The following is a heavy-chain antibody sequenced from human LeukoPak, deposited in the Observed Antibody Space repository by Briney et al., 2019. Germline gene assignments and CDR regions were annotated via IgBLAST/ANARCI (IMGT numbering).Heavy chain of an antibody. CDR2: ISTDGSST. J-gene: IGHJ4*02. CDR1: GFTFSSYW. Sequence: PGGSLRLSCAASGFTFSSYWMNWVRHGPGKGLVWVSRISTDGSSTSYADSVKGRFTISRDNAKSTLYLQVNSLRAEDTAVYYCAREMSVVTTEFDYWGQGTLVTVFS. CDR3: AREMSVVTTEFDY. V-gene: IGHV3-74*01. D-gene: IGHD2-21*02.